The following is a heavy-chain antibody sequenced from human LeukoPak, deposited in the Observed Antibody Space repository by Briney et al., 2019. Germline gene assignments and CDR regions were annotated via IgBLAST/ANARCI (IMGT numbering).Heavy chain of an antibody. J-gene: IGHJ5*02. CDR2: IYTSGST. Sequence: PSETLSLTCTVSGGSISSYYWSWIRQPAGKGLEWIGRIYTSGSTNYNPSLKSRVTMSVDTSKNQFSLKLSSVTAADTAVYYCARDRIAEAKDANWFDPWGQGTLVTVSS. V-gene: IGHV4-4*07. CDR3: ARDRIAEAKDANWFDP. D-gene: IGHD6-25*01. CDR1: GGSISSYY.